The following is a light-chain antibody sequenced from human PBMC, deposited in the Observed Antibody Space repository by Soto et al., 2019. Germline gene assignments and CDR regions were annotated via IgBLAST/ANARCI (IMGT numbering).Light chain of an antibody. Sequence: DIVMTQSPDSLAVSLGERATINCKSSQTFLYSSNNNNYLAWYQQKPGQPPKLLIYWASTRESGVPDRFSGSGSGTDFTLTINSLQAEDVAVYYCQQYYTTPLTFGGGTKVDIK. CDR1: QTFLYSSNNNNY. V-gene: IGKV4-1*01. CDR2: WAS. J-gene: IGKJ4*01. CDR3: QQYYTTPLT.